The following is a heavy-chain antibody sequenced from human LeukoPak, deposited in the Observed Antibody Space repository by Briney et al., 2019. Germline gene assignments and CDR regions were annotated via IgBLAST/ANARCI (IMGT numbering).Heavy chain of an antibody. V-gene: IGHV1-3*03. CDR2: INAGNGNT. CDR3: ARKGSEPASYYFDY. D-gene: IGHD2-15*01. Sequence: ASVKVSCKASGYTFTSYAMHWVRQAPGQRLEWMGWINAGNGNTKYSQEFQGRVTITRDTSASTAYMELSSLRSEDMAVYYCARKGSEPASYYFDYWGQGTLVTVSS. J-gene: IGHJ4*02. CDR1: GYTFTSYA.